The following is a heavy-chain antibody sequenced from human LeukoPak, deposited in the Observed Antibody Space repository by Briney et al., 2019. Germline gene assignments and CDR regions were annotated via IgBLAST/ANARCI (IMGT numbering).Heavy chain of an antibody. CDR3: ARAYSSSWYWNWFDP. J-gene: IGHJ5*02. CDR2: IYPTGST. D-gene: IGHD6-13*01. Sequence: SETLSLTCTVSGYSISSGYYWGWIRRPPGKGLEWIGNIYPTGSTYYNPSLKSRVTISVDTFKNQFSLKVSSVSAADTAVYYCARAYSSSWYWNWFDPWGQGTLVTVSS. V-gene: IGHV4-38-2*02. CDR1: GYSISSGYY.